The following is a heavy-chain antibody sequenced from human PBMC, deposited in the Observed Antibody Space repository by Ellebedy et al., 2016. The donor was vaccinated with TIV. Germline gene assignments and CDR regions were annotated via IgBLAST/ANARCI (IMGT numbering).Heavy chain of an antibody. CDR1: GGSISRSTYY. Sequence: SETLSLTCTVSGGSISRSTYYWGWVRQPPGKGLDWIGTIYYSGSTYYNPSLKSRVTISVDTSKNQFSLKLNSVTAADTAVYYCARNLLIFTFDKCYFDLWGRGTLVTVSS. CDR2: IYYSGST. D-gene: IGHD3/OR15-3a*01. J-gene: IGHJ2*01. CDR3: ARNLLIFTFDKCYFDL. V-gene: IGHV4-39*01.